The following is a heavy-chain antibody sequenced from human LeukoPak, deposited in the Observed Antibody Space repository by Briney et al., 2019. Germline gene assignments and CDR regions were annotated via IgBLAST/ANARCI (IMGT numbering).Heavy chain of an antibody. V-gene: IGHV1-46*03. J-gene: IGHJ5*02. D-gene: IGHD3-10*01. Sequence: ASVKVSCKASGYTFTSYYMHWVRQAPGQGLEWMGIINPSGGSTSYAQKFQGRVTMTRDTSTSTVYMELSSLRSEDTAVYYCARDRDYYGSGSYLWAVIGIPSLWFDPWGQGTLVTVSS. CDR3: ARDRDYYGSGSYLWAVIGIPSLWFDP. CDR2: INPSGGST. CDR1: GYTFTSYY.